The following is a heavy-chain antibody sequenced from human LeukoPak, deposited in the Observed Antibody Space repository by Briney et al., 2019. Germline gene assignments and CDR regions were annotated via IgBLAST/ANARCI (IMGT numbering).Heavy chain of an antibody. J-gene: IGHJ6*02. CDR3: AIVVPAAIRPNYYYGMDV. Sequence: GASVKVSCKAPGYTFINYAISWVRQAPGQGLEWMGWIGTYNGNTKYAQEFQGRVTITADESTSTAYMELSSLRSEDTAVYYCAIVVPAAIRPNYYYGMDVWGQGTTVTVSS. D-gene: IGHD2-2*02. CDR1: GYTFINYA. V-gene: IGHV1-18*01. CDR2: IGTYNGNT.